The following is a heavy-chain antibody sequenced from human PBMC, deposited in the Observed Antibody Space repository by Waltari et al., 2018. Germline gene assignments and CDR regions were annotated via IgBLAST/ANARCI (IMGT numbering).Heavy chain of an antibody. V-gene: IGHV1-69*06. Sequence: QLVQSGAEVMKPGSSVRISCKPSRGPFSRWAFSWVRQAPGQGLEWVGSDSPVFGTSSSAQRFQGRVSITADKSTTTIHMELNSLTSDDAAVYYCAKESGGYDHPYFDQWGQGTLVTVSS. CDR2: DSPVFGTS. D-gene: IGHD5-12*01. J-gene: IGHJ4*02. CDR3: AKESGGYDHPYFDQ. CDR1: RGPFSRWA.